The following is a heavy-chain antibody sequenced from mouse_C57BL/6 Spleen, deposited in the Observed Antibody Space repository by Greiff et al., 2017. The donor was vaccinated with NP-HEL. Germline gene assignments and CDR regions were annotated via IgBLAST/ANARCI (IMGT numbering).Heavy chain of an antibody. Sequence: DVMLVESGGDLVKPGGSLKLSCAASGFTFSSYGMSWVRQTPDKRLEWVATISSGGSYTYYPDSVKGRFTISRDNAKNTLYLQMSSLKSEDTAMYYCARHRGYEDYYYAMDYWGQGTSVTVSS. CDR2: ISSGGSYT. CDR1: GFTFSSYG. CDR3: ARHRGYEDYYYAMDY. V-gene: IGHV5-6*02. D-gene: IGHD2-2*01. J-gene: IGHJ4*01.